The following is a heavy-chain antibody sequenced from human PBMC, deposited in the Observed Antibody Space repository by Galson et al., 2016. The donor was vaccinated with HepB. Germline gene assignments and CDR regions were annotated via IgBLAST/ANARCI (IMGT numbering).Heavy chain of an antibody. CDR3: ARDLPDDSVEYFDVFDL. CDR2: ISSGGDSM. J-gene: IGHJ3*01. D-gene: IGHD4-17*01. CDR1: GFTFSDYY. Sequence: SLRLSCAASGFTFSDYYMNWIRQAPEKGLEWVSYISSGGDSMLYADSVRGRFTISRDNAKKSLYLQMSNLRADDTAVYYCARDLPDDSVEYFDVFDLWGQGTMVTVSS. V-gene: IGHV3-11*01.